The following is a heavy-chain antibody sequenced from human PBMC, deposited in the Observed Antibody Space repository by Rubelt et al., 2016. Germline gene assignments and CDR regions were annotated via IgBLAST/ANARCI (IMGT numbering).Heavy chain of an antibody. CDR3: AGGITIFGVASGYFHY. J-gene: IGHJ4*02. CDR2: IYYSGST. Sequence: QVQLQESGPGLVKPSETLSLTCTVSGGSISSYYWSWIRQPPGKGLEWIGYIYYSGSTNYNPSLKSRVTISVDTSKNQVSLKLSSVTAADTAVYYCAGGITIFGVASGYFHYWGQGTLVTVSS. CDR1: GGSISSYY. D-gene: IGHD3-3*01. V-gene: IGHV4-59*01.